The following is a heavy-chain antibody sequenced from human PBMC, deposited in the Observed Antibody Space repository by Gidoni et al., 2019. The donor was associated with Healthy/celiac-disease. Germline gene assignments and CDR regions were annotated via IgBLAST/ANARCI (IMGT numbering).Heavy chain of an antibody. D-gene: IGHD6-13*01. V-gene: IGHV1-2*04. CDR3: ARASGSSWPLHYYGMDV. Sequence: QVQLVQSGAEVKKPGASVKVSCKVSGYTFTGYYMHWVRQAPGQGLEWMGWINPNSGGTNYAQKFQGWVTMTRDTSISTAYMELSRLRSDDTAVYYCARASGSSWPLHYYGMDVWGQGTTVTVSS. CDR1: GYTFTGYY. J-gene: IGHJ6*02. CDR2: INPNSGGT.